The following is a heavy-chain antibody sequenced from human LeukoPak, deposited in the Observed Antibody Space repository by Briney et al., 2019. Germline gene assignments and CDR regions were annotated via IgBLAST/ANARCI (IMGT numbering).Heavy chain of an antibody. V-gene: IGHV3-30*02. D-gene: IGHD2-8*01. CDR3: AKDQYCTNGVCSDDAFDI. CDR2: IRYDGSNK. J-gene: IGHJ3*02. CDR1: GFTFSSYG. Sequence: GGSLRLSCAASGFTFSSYGMHWVRQAPGKGLEWVAFIRYDGSNKYYADSVKGRFTISRDNSKNTLYLQMNSLRAEDTAVYYCAKDQYCTNGVCSDDAFDIWGQWTMVTVSS.